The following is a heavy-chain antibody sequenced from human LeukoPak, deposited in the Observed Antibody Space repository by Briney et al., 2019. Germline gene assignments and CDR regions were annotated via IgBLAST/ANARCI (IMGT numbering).Heavy chain of an antibody. V-gene: IGHV3-23*01. J-gene: IGHJ4*02. D-gene: IGHD3-22*01. CDR3: AKDPPYYYDSSGYYYEGGTFNYFDY. CDR1: RFTFSSYA. Sequence: GGSLRLSCAASRFTFSSYAMSWVRQAPGKGLEWVSAISGSGGSTYYADSVKGRFTISRDNSKNTLYLQMNSLRAEDTAVYYCAKDPPYYYDSSGYYYEGGTFNYFDYWGQGTLVTVSS. CDR2: ISGSGGST.